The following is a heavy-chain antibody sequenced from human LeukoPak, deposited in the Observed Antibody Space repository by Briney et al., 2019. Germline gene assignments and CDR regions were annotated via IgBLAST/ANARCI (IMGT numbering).Heavy chain of an antibody. J-gene: IGHJ6*02. CDR3: ARDRPLFSSGDYYGMDV. V-gene: IGHV1-2*02. D-gene: IGHD6-19*01. CDR2: INPNSGDT. CDR1: GYSFTVYY. Sequence: ASVTVSCKASGYSFTVYYFHWVRQAPGPGREWMGWINPNSGDTNYAQKFQGRVTMTRDTSISTAYMELSRLGADDTAVYYCARDRPLFSSGDYYGMDVWGQGTTVTVSS.